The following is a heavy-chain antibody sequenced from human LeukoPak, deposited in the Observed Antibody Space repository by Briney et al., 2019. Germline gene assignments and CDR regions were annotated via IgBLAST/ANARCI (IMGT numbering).Heavy chain of an antibody. J-gene: IGHJ5*02. CDR2: IGVGSGNT. D-gene: IGHD3-10*01. CDR3: AACLKYYYASGLDP. CDR1: EFTFTNSA. Sequence: GTSVKVSCKASEFTFTNSAMQWVRQARAQRLEWMGWIGVGSGNTNYAQTFQERVTITRDMSTCTAYMELSSLRSEDTAVYNCAACLKYYYASGLDPWGQGTLVTVSS. V-gene: IGHV1-58*02.